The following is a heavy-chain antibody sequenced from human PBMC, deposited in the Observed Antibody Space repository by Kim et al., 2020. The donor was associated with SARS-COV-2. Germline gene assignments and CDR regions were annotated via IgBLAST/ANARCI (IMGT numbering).Heavy chain of an antibody. V-gene: IGHV3-21*01. CDR2: INSGSSYI. Sequence: GGSLRLSCAASGLPFSSCAMNWVCQAPGKGLEWVSSINSGSSYIYYADSVKGRFTISRDNAKNSLYLQMNSLRAEDTAVYYCARDRSGGSCCDYWGQGTLVTVSS. D-gene: IGHD2-15*01. CDR1: GLPFSSCA. J-gene: IGHJ4*02. CDR3: ARDRSGGSCCDY.